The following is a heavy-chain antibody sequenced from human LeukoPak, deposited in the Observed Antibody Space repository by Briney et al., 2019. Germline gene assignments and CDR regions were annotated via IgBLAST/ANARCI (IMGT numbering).Heavy chain of an antibody. CDR3: AKACMLGFPPPNDY. CDR1: GFTFSSYA. V-gene: IGHV3-23*01. Sequence: GGSPRLSCAASGFTFSSYAMSWVRQAPGKGLEWVSAISGSGGSTYYADSVKGRFTISRDNSKNTLYLQMNSLRAEDTAVYYCAKACMLGFPPPNDYWGQGTLVTVSS. CDR2: ISGSGGST. D-gene: IGHD3-10*02. J-gene: IGHJ4*02.